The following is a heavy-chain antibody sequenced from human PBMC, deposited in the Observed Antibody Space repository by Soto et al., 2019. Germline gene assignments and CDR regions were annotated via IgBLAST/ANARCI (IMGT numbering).Heavy chain of an antibody. CDR1: GGSISSYY. J-gene: IGHJ4*02. CDR2: IYYSGST. CDR3: ARGIMITFGGVIVPPDY. D-gene: IGHD3-16*02. V-gene: IGHV4-59*01. Sequence: SETLSLTCTVSGGSISSYYWSWIRQPPGKGLEWIGYIYYSGSTNYNPSLKSRVTISVDTSKNQFSLKLSSVTAADTAVYYCARGIMITFGGVIVPPDYWGQGTLVTVSS.